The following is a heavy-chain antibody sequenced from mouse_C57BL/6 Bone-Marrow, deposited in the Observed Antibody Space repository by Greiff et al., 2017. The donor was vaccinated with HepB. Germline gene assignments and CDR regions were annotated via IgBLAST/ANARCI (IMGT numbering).Heavy chain of an antibody. V-gene: IGHV14-4*01. D-gene: IGHD2-5*01. CDR2: IDPENGDT. CDR3: TSYSNYDLDY. Sequence: EVQLQQSGAELVRPGASVKLSCTASGFNIKDDYMHWVKQRPEQGLEWIGWIDPENGDTAYASKFQGKATISADTSSNTAYLQLSSLTSEDTAVYYCTSYSNYDLDYWGQGTSVTVSS. J-gene: IGHJ4*01. CDR1: GFNIKDDY.